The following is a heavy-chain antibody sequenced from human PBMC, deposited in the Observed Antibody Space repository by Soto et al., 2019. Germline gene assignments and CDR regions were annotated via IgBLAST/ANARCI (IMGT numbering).Heavy chain of an antibody. CDR1: GYTFTSYA. J-gene: IGHJ6*02. CDR3: ARASYSGSYYYYYYGMDV. CDR2: INAGNGNT. V-gene: IGHV1-3*01. D-gene: IGHD1-26*01. Sequence: ASVKVSCKASGYTFTSYAMHWVRQAPGQRLEWMGWINAGNGNTKYSQKFQGRVTITRDTSASTAYMELSSLRSEDTAVYYCARASYSGSYYYYYYGMDVWGQGTTVTSP.